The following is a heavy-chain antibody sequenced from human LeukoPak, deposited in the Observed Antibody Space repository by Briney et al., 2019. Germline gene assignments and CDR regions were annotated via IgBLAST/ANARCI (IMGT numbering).Heavy chain of an antibody. Sequence: SETLSLTCTVSGDSFSSNNYWTWVRPPPGKGLEWIGEIYRSGATNYNPSLRSRVTVSLDKSKNQFSLRLNSVTAADTAIYYCARNAGYSDLNFWGQGVLVTVSS. CDR3: ARNAGYSDLNF. D-gene: IGHD3-22*01. CDR1: GDSFSSNNY. J-gene: IGHJ4*02. CDR2: IYRSGAT. V-gene: IGHV4-4*02.